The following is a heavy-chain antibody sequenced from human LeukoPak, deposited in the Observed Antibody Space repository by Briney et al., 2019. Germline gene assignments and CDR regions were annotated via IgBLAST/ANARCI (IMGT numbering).Heavy chain of an antibody. J-gene: IGHJ4*02. CDR3: ARDNTYYYGSGSYYHHGYFDY. V-gene: IGHV3-7*01. Sequence: GGSLRLSCAASGFTFSSYWMSWVRQAPGKGLEWVANIKQDGSEKYYVDSVKGRFTISRDHAKNSLYLQMNSLRAEDTAVYYCARDNTYYYGSGSYYHHGYFDYWGQGTLVTVSS. CDR2: IKQDGSEK. D-gene: IGHD3-10*01. CDR1: GFTFSSYW.